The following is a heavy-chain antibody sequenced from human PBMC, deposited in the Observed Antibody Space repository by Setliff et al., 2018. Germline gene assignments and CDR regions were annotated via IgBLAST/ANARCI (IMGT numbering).Heavy chain of an antibody. CDR3: ARGSLSAFGELSGYYYYGMDV. J-gene: IGHJ6*02. D-gene: IGHD3-10*01. V-gene: IGHV3-9*01. CDR1: GFTFDDYA. CDR2: ISWNSGSI. Sequence: SLRLSCAASGFTFDDYAMHWVRQAPGKGLEWVSGISWNSGSIGYADSVKGRFTISRDNSKNTLYLQMNSLRAEDTAVYYCARGSLSAFGELSGYYYYGMDVWGQGTTVTVSS.